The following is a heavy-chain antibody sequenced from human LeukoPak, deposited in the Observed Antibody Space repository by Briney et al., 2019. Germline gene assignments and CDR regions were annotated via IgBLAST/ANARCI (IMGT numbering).Heavy chain of an antibody. Sequence: GASVKVSCKASGYTFTSYDINWVRQATGQGLEWMGWMNPNSGNTGYAQKFQGRVTMTRNTSISTAYMELSSLRSEDTAVYYCARGYSSGWNGRVAFDPWGQGTLVTVSS. J-gene: IGHJ5*02. CDR2: MNPNSGNT. D-gene: IGHD6-19*01. V-gene: IGHV1-8*01. CDR1: GYTFTSYD. CDR3: ARGYSSGWNGRVAFDP.